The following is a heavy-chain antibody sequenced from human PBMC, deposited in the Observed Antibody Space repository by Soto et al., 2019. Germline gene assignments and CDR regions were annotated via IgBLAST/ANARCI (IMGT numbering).Heavy chain of an antibody. CDR3: DAATLPGASFYEMDV. CDR2: LSQNGGT. V-gene: IGHV4-38-2*01. CDR1: GYSFNSVHF. J-gene: IGHJ6*02. D-gene: IGHD2-15*01. Sequence: SETLSLTCVVSGYSFNSVHFWGWIRQPPGKGLQWIGSLSQNGGTYRNPSLRSRVTLSVDTSKNQFSLKLTSVTAADAAVYCRDAATLPGASFYEMDVWGQGSKDTVSS.